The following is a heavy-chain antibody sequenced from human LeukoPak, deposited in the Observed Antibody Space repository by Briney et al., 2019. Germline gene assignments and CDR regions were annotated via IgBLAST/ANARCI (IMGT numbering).Heavy chain of an antibody. J-gene: IGHJ5*02. CDR2: IHHTVST. Sequence: SETLSLTCTVSGDSISSNIFQWAWIRQPPGKGREWIGSIHHTVSTYYKSSLKTRLTMSVDTSKNQFSRKLTSVTAADTAGDLCTRKRYCTSTSCYEVAHLRFDPWGQGTLVSVSS. D-gene: IGHD2-2*01. CDR3: TRKRYCTSTSCYEVAHLRFDP. CDR1: GDSISSNIFQ. V-gene: IGHV4-39*01.